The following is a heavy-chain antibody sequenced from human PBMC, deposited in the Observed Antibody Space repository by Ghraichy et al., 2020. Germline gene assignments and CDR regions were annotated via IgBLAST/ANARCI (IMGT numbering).Heavy chain of an antibody. V-gene: IGHV3-48*01. CDR2: ITGSSSTT. Sequence: GGSLRLSCAASGFTFSSFSMNWVRQAPGKGLEWVSYITGSSSTTYYADSVKGRFTISRDNAKNSVYLQMNSLRAEDTAVYYCARGFLGGFGDFFDYWGQGSLVTVSS. CDR1: GFTFSSFS. CDR3: ARGFLGGFGDFFDY. J-gene: IGHJ4*02. D-gene: IGHD3-10*01.